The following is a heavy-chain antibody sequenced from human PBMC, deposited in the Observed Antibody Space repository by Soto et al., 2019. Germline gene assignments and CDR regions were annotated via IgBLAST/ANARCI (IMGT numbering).Heavy chain of an antibody. CDR2: IDYTGST. CDR3: ARCQLYYGLDV. D-gene: IGHD2-2*01. J-gene: IGHJ6*02. V-gene: IGHV4-31*03. Sequence: QVQLQESGPGLVKPSQTLSLTCTVAGGYISSGGYHWSWIRQHPGKSMEWIGYIDYTGSTYYTPSLKIRGTISIDTSKNQFSLKLSSVTAAETAMYHCARCQLYYGLDVWGQGTRVTVSS. CDR1: GGYISSGGYH.